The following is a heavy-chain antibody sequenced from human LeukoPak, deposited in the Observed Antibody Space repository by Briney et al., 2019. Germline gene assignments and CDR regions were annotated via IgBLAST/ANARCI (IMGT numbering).Heavy chain of an antibody. V-gene: IGHV4-34*01. CDR2: VSHTGST. J-gene: IGHJ4*02. D-gene: IGHD5-18*01. CDR3: ADQGGYSYGSSDS. Sequence: SETLSLTCAVYGVSFSDHYWSWIRQPPGKGLEWIGEVSHTGSTKYNPSLRSRVTISVDTSKNQFSLQLTSVTAADTAVYYCADQGGYSYGSSDSWGQGTLVSVSS. CDR1: GVSFSDHY.